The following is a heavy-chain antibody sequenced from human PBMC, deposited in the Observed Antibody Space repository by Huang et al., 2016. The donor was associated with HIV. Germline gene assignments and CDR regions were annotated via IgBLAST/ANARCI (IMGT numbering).Heavy chain of an antibody. CDR2: FDNGDDT. Sequence: EVQVVESGGGLTQPGGCLRLSCVVSGLSVSGNYMTWVRQAPGKGREWIALFDNGDDTFYADSVKGRFTISRDNSRNTVFLQMNSLRAEDTAVYYCATFTIFGVDKGVWGQGTTVTVSS. CDR3: ATFTIFGVDKGV. J-gene: IGHJ6*02. CDR1: GLSVSGNY. V-gene: IGHV3-53*01. D-gene: IGHD3-3*01.